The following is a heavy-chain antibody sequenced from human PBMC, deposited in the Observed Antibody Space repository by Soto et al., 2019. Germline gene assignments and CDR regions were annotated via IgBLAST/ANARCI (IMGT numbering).Heavy chain of an antibody. CDR2: IYSGGST. J-gene: IGHJ4*02. D-gene: IGHD3-22*01. CDR1: GFTVSSNY. Sequence: GGSLRLSCAASGFTVSSNYMSWVRQAPGKGLEWVSVIYSGGSTYYADSVKGRFTISRDNSKNTLYLQMNSLRAEDTAVYYCAGDRDSSGYYPLDYWGQGTLVTVSS. CDR3: AGDRDSSGYYPLDY. V-gene: IGHV3-66*01.